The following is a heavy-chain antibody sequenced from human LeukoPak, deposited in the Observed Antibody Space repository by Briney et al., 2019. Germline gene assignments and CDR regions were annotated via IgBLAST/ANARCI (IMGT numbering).Heavy chain of an antibody. CDR3: TRQGSYFNY. CDR1: GGSINNYY. Sequence: SDTLSLTCTVFGGSINNYYWSWIRQPPGKGLEWIGYIYYNGNTNYNPSLKSRVTISVDTSKNQFSLNLSSVTAADTAMYYCTRQGSYFNYWGQGTLVTVSS. D-gene: IGHD3-10*01. J-gene: IGHJ4*02. V-gene: IGHV4-59*08. CDR2: IYYNGNT.